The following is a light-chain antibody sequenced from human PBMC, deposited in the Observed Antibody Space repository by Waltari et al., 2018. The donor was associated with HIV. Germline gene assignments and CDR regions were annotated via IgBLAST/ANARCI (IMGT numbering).Light chain of an antibody. J-gene: IGLJ3*02. CDR3: QTWGTGIQV. CDR1: SGPTNYA. Sequence: QLVLTQSPSASASLGASVKLTCTLSSGPTNYAIAWHQQHPEKGPRYLMTLKRDGSHSKGDGIPDRFSGSSSGAERYLIISNLQSEDEADYYCQTWGTGIQVFGGGTKVTVL. V-gene: IGLV4-69*02. CDR2: LKRDGSH.